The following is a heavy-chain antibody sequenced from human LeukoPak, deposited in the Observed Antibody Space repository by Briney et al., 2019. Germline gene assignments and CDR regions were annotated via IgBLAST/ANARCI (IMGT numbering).Heavy chain of an antibody. Sequence: GESLKISFQVSGYIFTNYWIGWLRQMPGKGLESMGIIYPGDSDTAYSPSFQGQVTISADKSISTVYLHWSGLKASDTAMYYCARQSRDGSKTRGYYFDYWGQGTLVSVSS. V-gene: IGHV5-51*01. CDR2: IYPGDSDT. CDR3: ARQSRDGSKTRGYYFDY. D-gene: IGHD3-10*01. J-gene: IGHJ4*02. CDR1: GYIFTNYW.